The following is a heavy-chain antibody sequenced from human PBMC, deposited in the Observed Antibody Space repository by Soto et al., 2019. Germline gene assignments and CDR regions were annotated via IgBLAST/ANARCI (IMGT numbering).Heavy chain of an antibody. CDR1: GDSVSSNSAA. CDR3: ARDHSRLDTAMVTTYYYYGMDV. CDR2: TYYRSKWYN. D-gene: IGHD5-18*01. V-gene: IGHV6-1*01. Sequence: PSQTLSLTCAISGDSVSSNSAAWNWIRQSPSRGLEWLGRTYYRSKWYNDYAVSVKSRVTINPDTSKNQFSLQLNSVTPEDTAVYYCARDHSRLDTAMVTTYYYYGMDVWGQGTTVTVSS. J-gene: IGHJ6*02.